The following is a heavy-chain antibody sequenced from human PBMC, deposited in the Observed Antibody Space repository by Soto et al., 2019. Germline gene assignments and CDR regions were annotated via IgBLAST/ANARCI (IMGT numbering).Heavy chain of an antibody. D-gene: IGHD4-17*01. CDR1: GGSFSPNY. CDR3: ARASTTVTTLDY. J-gene: IGHJ4*02. CDR2: MHHSGSI. Sequence: PSETLSLTCTVSGGSFSPNYWAWIRQPPGKGLEWIGEMHHSGSIHYTASLKTRATISVDKSRNQFSLQLTSVTAADTAVYYCARASTTVTTLDYWGQGTLVTVSS. V-gene: IGHV4-59*12.